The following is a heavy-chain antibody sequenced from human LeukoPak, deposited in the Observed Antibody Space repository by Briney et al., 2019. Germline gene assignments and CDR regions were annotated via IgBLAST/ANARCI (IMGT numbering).Heavy chain of an antibody. D-gene: IGHD2-15*01. J-gene: IGHJ4*02. Sequence: ASVKVSCKASGYTFTGYYMHWVRQAPGQGLEWMGRVIPVFGTSKYAQKFQGRVTITADESTSTAYMELSSLRSEDTAVYYCAKDDIVYPGYFDYWGQGTLVTVSS. CDR3: AKDDIVYPGYFDY. CDR1: GYTFTGYY. V-gene: IGHV1-69*13. CDR2: VIPVFGTS.